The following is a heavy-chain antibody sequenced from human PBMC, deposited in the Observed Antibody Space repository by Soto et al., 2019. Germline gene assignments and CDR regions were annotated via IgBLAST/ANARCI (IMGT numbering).Heavy chain of an antibody. D-gene: IGHD3-22*01. J-gene: IGHJ4*02. CDR3: AREGLRGLSLDY. Sequence: QVQLQESGPGLVKPSETLSLTCTVSGGSISSYYWSWIRQPPGKGLEWIGYIYYSGSTNYNPSLKSRVTISVDTSKNQFSLKLSSVTAADTAVYYCAREGLRGLSLDYWGQGTLVTVSS. CDR1: GGSISSYY. V-gene: IGHV4-59*01. CDR2: IYYSGST.